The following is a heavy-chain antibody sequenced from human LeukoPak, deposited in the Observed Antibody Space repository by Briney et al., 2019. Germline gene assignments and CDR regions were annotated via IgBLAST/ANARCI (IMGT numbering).Heavy chain of an antibody. CDR1: GGSISSYY. Sequence: SETLSLTCTVSGGSISSYYWSWIRQPPGKGLEWIGYIYYSGSTNYNPSLKSRVTISVDTSKNQFSLKLSSVTAADTAVYYCARARFEQGPDAFDIWGQGTMVTVSS. D-gene: IGHD3-16*01. CDR3: ARARFEQGPDAFDI. V-gene: IGHV4-59*01. CDR2: IYYSGST. J-gene: IGHJ3*02.